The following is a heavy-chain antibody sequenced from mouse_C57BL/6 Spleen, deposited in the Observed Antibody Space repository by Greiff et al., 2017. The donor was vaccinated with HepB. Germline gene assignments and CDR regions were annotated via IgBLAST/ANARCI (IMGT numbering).Heavy chain of an antibody. CDR3: ARYGTTVVAPFDY. J-gene: IGHJ2*01. V-gene: IGHV1-80*01. CDR2: IYPGDGDT. Sequence: VQGVESGAELVKPGASVKISCKASGYAFSSYWMNWVKQRPGKGLEWIGQIYPGDGDTNYNGKFKGKATLTADKSSSTAYMQLSSLTSEDSAVYFCARYGTTVVAPFDYWGQGTTLTVSS. D-gene: IGHD1-1*01. CDR1: GYAFSSYW.